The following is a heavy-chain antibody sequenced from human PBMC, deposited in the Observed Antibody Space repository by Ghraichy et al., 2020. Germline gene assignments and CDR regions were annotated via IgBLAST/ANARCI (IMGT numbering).Heavy chain of an antibody. CDR2: ISSRSIYI. D-gene: IGHD6-19*01. Sequence: GGSLRLSCAASGFTFSSYSMNWVRQAPGKGLEWVSFISSRSIYIYYADSVKGRFTISRDNAKNSLYLQMNSLRAEDTAVYYCAREGASSGWEDFDYWGQGTLVTVSS. CDR1: GFTFSSYS. CDR3: AREGASSGWEDFDY. V-gene: IGHV3-21*01. J-gene: IGHJ4*02.